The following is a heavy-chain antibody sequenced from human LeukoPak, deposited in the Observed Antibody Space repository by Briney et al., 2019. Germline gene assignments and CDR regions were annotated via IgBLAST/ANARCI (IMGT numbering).Heavy chain of an antibody. J-gene: IGHJ4*02. Sequence: GGSLRLSCAASGFTFSSYAMHWVREAPGKGLEWGAVISYDGSNKYYADSVKGRFTISRDNSKNTLYLQMNSLRAEDTAVYYCASLVTTAVGFDYWGQGTLVTVSS. CDR1: GFTFSSYA. V-gene: IGHV3-30*04. D-gene: IGHD4-23*01. CDR3: ASLVTTAVGFDY. CDR2: ISYDGSNK.